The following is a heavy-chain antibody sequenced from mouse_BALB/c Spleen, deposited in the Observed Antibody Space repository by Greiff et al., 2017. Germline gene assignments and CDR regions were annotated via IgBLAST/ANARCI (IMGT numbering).Heavy chain of an antibody. CDR2: IWSGGST. CDR3: ARKEIYYGNYGAMDY. CDR1: GFSLTSYG. Sequence: QVQLQQSGPGLVQPSQSLSITCTVSGFSLTSYGVHWVRLSPGKGLEWLGVIWSGGSTDYNAAFISRLSISKDNSKSQVFFKMNSLQANDTAIYYCARKEIYYGNYGAMDYWGQGTSVTVSS. V-gene: IGHV2-2*02. J-gene: IGHJ4*01. D-gene: IGHD2-1*01.